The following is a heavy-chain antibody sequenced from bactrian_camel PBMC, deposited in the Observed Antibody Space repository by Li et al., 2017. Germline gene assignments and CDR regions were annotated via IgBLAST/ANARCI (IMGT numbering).Heavy chain of an antibody. CDR1: GFIAFSGYG. J-gene: IGHJ4*01. V-gene: IGHV3S40*01. CDR3: ASGGTYYDN. Sequence: VQLVESGGGFVQPGGSLRLSCAASGFIAFSGYGMSWVRQAPGKGLEWISVITAEGDRTYYVDSVKGRFTGSRDNAENTAYLQMNSLKTEDTAVYYCASGGTYYDNWGQGTQVTVS. D-gene: IGHD3*01. CDR2: ITAEGDRT.